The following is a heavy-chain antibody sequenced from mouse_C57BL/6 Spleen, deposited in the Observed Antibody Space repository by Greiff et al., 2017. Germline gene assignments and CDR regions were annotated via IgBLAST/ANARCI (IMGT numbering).Heavy chain of an antibody. CDR1: GFTFSSYG. V-gene: IGHV5-6*01. J-gene: IGHJ2*01. CDR3: ARLTDFDY. Sequence: EVQVVESGGDLVKPGGSLKLSCAASGFTFSSYGMSWVRQTPDKRLEWVATISSGGSYTYYPDSVKGRFTISRDNAKNTLYLQMSSLKSEDTAMYYCARLTDFDYWGQGTTLTVSS. CDR2: ISSGGSYT. D-gene: IGHD4-1*01.